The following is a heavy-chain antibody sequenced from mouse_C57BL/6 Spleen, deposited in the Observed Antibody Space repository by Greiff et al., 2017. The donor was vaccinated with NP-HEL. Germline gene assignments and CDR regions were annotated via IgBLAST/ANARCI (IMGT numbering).Heavy chain of an antibody. CDR1: GYSITSGYY. CDR3: ARDRTTVVAPDWYFDV. J-gene: IGHJ1*03. V-gene: IGHV3-6*01. Sequence: EVKLQESGPGLVKPSQSLSLTCSVTGYSITSGYYWNWIRQFPGNKLEWMGYISYDGSNNYNPSLKNRISITRDTSKNQFFLKLNSVTTEDTATYYCARDRTTVVAPDWYFDVWGTGTTVTVSS. CDR2: ISYDGSN. D-gene: IGHD1-1*01.